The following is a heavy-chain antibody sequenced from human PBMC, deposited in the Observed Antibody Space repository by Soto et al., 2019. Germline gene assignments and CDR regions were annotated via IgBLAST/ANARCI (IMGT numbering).Heavy chain of an antibody. CDR3: AKVMYAAVNYFDY. Sequence: ASVKVSCKASGYTFTSYDINWVRQATGQGLEWMGWMNPNSGNTGYAQKFQGRVTMTRDTSTSTVYMELSSLRSEDTAVYYCAKVMYAAVNYFDYWGQGTLVTVSS. CDR1: GYTFTSYD. CDR2: MNPNSGNT. D-gene: IGHD2-8*01. V-gene: IGHV1-8*01. J-gene: IGHJ4*02.